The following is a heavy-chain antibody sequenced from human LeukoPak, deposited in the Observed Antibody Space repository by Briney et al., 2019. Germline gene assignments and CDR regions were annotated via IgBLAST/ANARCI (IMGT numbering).Heavy chain of an antibody. Sequence: GGSLRLSCAASGFTFSSYAMHWVRQAPGKGLEWVAAISYDGSNKYYADSVKGRFTISRDNSKNTLYLQMNSLRAEDTAVYYCAKSEQLVPIDYWGQGTLVTVSS. CDR1: GFTFSSYA. CDR2: ISYDGSNK. J-gene: IGHJ4*02. CDR3: AKSEQLVPIDY. D-gene: IGHD6-13*01. V-gene: IGHV3-30*04.